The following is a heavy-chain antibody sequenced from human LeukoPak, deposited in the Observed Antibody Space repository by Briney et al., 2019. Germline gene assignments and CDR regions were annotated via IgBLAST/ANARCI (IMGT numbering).Heavy chain of an antibody. V-gene: IGHV3-23*01. J-gene: IGHJ4*02. Sequence: GGSLRLSCAASGFTSSSYGMSWVRQAPGKGLEWVSAISGSGGSTYYADSVKGRFTISRDNSKNTLYLQMNSLRAEDTAVYYCIRLGELSLLVYWGQGTLVTVSS. CDR1: GFTSSSYG. D-gene: IGHD3-16*02. CDR3: IRLGELSLLVY. CDR2: ISGSGGST.